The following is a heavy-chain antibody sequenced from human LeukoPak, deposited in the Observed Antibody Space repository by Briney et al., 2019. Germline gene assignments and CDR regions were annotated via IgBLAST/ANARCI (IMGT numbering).Heavy chain of an antibody. D-gene: IGHD2-15*01. CDR2: INPSGGST. CDR1: GYTFTSYY. V-gene: IGHV1-46*01. Sequence: ASVKVSCKASGYTFTSYYMHWVRQAPGQGLEWMGIINPSGGSTSYAQKFQGRVTMTRDTSTSTVYMELSSLRSEDTAVYYCARDGVRYCSGGSCDLYWFDPWGQGTLVTVSS. J-gene: IGHJ5*02. CDR3: ARDGVRYCSGGSCDLYWFDP.